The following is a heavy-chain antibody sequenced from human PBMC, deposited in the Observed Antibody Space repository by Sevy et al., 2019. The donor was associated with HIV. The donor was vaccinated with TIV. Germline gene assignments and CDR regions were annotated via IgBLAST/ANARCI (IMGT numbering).Heavy chain of an antibody. V-gene: IGHV3-64*02. Sequence: GGSLRLSCAASGFTFSSYVMHWARQAPGKGLESVSVISSTGGNTYYIDSVKGRFTISRDNSKNTLYLQMDSLRVEDMAVYYCVRRGTAGSYDYWGQGALVTVSS. J-gene: IGHJ4*02. CDR3: VRRGTAGSYDY. D-gene: IGHD1-26*01. CDR2: ISSTGGNT. CDR1: GFTFSSYV.